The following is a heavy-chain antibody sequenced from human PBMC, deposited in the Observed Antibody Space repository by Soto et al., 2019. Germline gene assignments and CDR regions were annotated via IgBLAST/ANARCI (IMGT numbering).Heavy chain of an antibody. D-gene: IGHD3-3*01. J-gene: IGHJ6*02. Sequence: GASVKVSCKASGYTFTSYGISWVRQAPGQGLEWMGWISAYNGNTNYAQKLQGRVTMTTDTSTSTAYMELRSLRSDDTAVYYCAREGEDYDFWSGSLYGMDVWGQGTTVTVSS. V-gene: IGHV1-18*04. CDR2: ISAYNGNT. CDR1: GYTFTSYG. CDR3: AREGEDYDFWSGSLYGMDV.